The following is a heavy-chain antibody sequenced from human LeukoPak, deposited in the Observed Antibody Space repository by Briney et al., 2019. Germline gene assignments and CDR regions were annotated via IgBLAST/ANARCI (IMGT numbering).Heavy chain of an antibody. D-gene: IGHD1-26*01. CDR3: ARRAGGSYPYYYYGMDV. Sequence: ASVKVSCKASGYTLTSYDINWVRQATGQGLEWMGWMNPNSGNTGYAQKFQGRVTITRNTSISTAYMELSSLRSEDTAVYYCARRAGGSYPYYYYGMDVWGQGTTVTVSS. CDR1: GYTLTSYD. CDR2: MNPNSGNT. V-gene: IGHV1-8*03. J-gene: IGHJ6*02.